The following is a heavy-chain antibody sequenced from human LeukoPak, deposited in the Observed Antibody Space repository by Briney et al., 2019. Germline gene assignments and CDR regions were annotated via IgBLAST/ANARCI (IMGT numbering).Heavy chain of an antibody. J-gene: IGHJ4*02. D-gene: IGHD3-22*01. CDR1: GDSINSLDL. V-gene: IGHV4-4*02. CDR3: AGLVGRYSSGLYYYYFDY. CDR2: MYLSGTT. Sequence: PSGTLSLTCTVSGDSINSLDLWSWVRQPPGKGLEWIGEMYLSGTTHSNPSVKSRVTISIDKSKNQFFLNLSSVTAADTAVYYYAGLVGRYSSGLYYYYFDYWGQGTLVTVSS.